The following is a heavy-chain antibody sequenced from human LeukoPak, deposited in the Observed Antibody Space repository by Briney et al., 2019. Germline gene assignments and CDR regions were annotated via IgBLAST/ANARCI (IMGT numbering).Heavy chain of an antibody. CDR3: ATGITIFGVVISIGGGSYFDY. V-gene: IGHV1-24*01. D-gene: IGHD3-3*01. CDR1: GYTLTELS. Sequence: ASVKVSCKVSGYTLTELSMHWVRQAPGKGLEWMGGFDPEDGETIYAQKFQGRVTMTEDTSTDTAYMGLSSLRSEDTAVYYCATGITIFGVVISIGGGSYFDYWGQGTLVTVSS. J-gene: IGHJ4*02. CDR2: FDPEDGET.